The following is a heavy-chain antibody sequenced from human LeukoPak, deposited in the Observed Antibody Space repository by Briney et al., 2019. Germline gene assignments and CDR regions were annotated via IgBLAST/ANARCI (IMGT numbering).Heavy chain of an antibody. CDR2: IYYSGST. CDR1: GGSISSGGYY. Sequence: MASETLSLTCTVSGGSISSGGYYWSWIRQPPGKGLEWIGYIYYSGSTYYNPSLKSRVTISVDTSKNQFSLKLSSVTAADTAVYYCARGYYDSTSDYWGQGTLVTVSS. D-gene: IGHD3-22*01. V-gene: IGHV4-30-4*01. CDR3: ARGYYDSTSDY. J-gene: IGHJ4*02.